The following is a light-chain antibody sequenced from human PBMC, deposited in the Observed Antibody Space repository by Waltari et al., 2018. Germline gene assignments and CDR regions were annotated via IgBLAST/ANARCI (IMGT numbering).Light chain of an antibody. CDR1: QSLLYSSNNKNY. J-gene: IGKJ4*01. Sequence: DIVMTQSPHSLAVSVGERATITCKSSQSLLYSSNNKNYLAWYQQKPGQPHKLLIYWASTREFGVPDRFSGSGSWTDFTLTISSLQAEDVAVYYCQQYYSTSPLTFGGGTKVEIK. CDR2: WAS. CDR3: QQYYSTSPLT. V-gene: IGKV4-1*01.